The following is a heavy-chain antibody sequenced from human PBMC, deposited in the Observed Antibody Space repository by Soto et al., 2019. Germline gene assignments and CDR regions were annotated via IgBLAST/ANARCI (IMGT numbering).Heavy chain of an antibody. CDR2: INHSGGT. Sequence: SETLSLTCAVYGGSFSGYYWSWIRQPPGKGLEWIGEINHSGGTNYNPSLKSRVTISVDTSKNQFSLKLSSVTAADTAVYYCARFVNRYIDYWGQGTLVTVSS. CDR3: ARFVNRYIDY. V-gene: IGHV4-34*01. J-gene: IGHJ4*02. D-gene: IGHD2-15*01. CDR1: GGSFSGYY.